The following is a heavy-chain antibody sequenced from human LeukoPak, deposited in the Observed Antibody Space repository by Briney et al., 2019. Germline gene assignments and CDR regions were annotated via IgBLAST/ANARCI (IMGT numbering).Heavy chain of an antibody. CDR2: INGSGGST. J-gene: IGHJ4*02. CDR3: VSRGSGYYRY. D-gene: IGHD3-22*01. V-gene: IGHV3-23*01. Sequence: GGSLRLSCAASGFTFSSYAMSWVRQAPGKGLEWVSAINGSGGSTYYADSVKGRFTISRDNSKTTLYLQVNRLRAGDTAVYYCVSRGSGYYRYWGQGTLVTVSS. CDR1: GFTFSSYA.